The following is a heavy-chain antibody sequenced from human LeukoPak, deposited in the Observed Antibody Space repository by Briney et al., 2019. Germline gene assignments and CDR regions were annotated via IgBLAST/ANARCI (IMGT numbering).Heavy chain of an antibody. CDR2: VSAYNGKT. D-gene: IGHD1-26*01. V-gene: IGHV1-18*01. J-gene: IGHJ4*02. CDR1: GYTFTSSY. Sequence: ASVKVSCKASGYTFTSSYINWVRQAPGQGLEWMGWVSAYNGKTSYVQNFQGRVTMTTDSSTNTAYMDLTSLTSDHTAVYYCARGGTYYPCIDYWGQGTLVTVSS. CDR3: ARGGTYYPCIDY.